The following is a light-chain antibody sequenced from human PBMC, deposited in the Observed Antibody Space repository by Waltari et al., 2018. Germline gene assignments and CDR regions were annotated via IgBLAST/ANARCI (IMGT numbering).Light chain of an antibody. CDR2: DGG. Sequence: YQQPHDKALKPISYDGGERPSGVSNRFSASKSGDTASLTISGLQAEDEADYYCSSYTSSNTCVFGGGTKVTVL. J-gene: IGLJ3*02. V-gene: IGLV2-14*02. CDR3: SSYTSSNTCV.